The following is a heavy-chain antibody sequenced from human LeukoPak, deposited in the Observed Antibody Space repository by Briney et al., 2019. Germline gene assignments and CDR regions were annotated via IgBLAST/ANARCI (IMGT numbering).Heavy chain of an antibody. J-gene: IGHJ4*02. D-gene: IGHD6-25*01. CDR3: ARVRLRGGYFDY. CDR1: GGSISSGGYY. CDR2: IYYSGSN. Sequence: SETLSLTCTVSGGSISSGGYYWSWIRQHPGKGLEWIGYIYYSGSNYYNPSLKSRVTISVDTSKNQFSLKLSSVTAADTAVYYCARVRLRGGYFDYWGQGTLVTVSS. V-gene: IGHV4-31*03.